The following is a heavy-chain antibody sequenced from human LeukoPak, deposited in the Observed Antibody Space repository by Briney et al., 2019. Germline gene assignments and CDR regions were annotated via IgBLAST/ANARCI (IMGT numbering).Heavy chain of an antibody. CDR2: IRYDGSNK. CDR1: GFTFSSYG. D-gene: IGHD1-14*01. CDR3: AKDLKRNQGHYYYYYMDV. V-gene: IGHV3-30*02. Sequence: AGGSLRLSCAASGFTFSSYGMHWVRQAPGKGLEWVSFIRYDGSNKYYADSVKGRFTISRDNSKNTLYLQMNSLRAEDTAVYYCAKDLKRNQGHYYYYYMDVWGKGPTVTVSS. J-gene: IGHJ6*03.